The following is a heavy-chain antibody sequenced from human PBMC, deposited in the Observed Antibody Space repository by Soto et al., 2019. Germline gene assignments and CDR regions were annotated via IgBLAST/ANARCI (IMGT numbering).Heavy chain of an antibody. V-gene: IGHV1-46*01. J-gene: IGHJ4*02. CDR3: ARLNTVKAHDY. CDR1: GYTFTSYY. CDR2: INPSGGST. Sequence: QVQLVQSGAEVKKPGASVKVSCKASGYTFTSYYMHWVRQAPGQGLEWMGIINPSGGSTSYAQKFQGRVTKTRDTSTSTVYRELSSLTSEDTAVYYWARLNTVKAHDYWGQGTLVTVSS.